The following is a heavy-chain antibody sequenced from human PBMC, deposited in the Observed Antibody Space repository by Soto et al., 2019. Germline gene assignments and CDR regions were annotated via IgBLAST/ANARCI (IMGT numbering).Heavy chain of an antibody. CDR3: ARGSGGAAIEYYFDY. D-gene: IGHD2-15*01. Sequence: GGSLRLSCAASGFTFSSYAMHWVRQAPGKGLEWVAVISYDGSNKYYADSVKGRFTISRDNSKNTLYLQMNSLRAEDTAVYYCARGSGGAAIEYYFDYWGQGTLVTVSS. CDR2: ISYDGSNK. V-gene: IGHV3-30-3*01. J-gene: IGHJ4*02. CDR1: GFTFSSYA.